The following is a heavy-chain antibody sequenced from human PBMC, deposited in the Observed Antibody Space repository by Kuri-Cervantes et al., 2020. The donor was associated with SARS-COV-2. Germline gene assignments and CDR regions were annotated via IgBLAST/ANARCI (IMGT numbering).Heavy chain of an antibody. CDR2: ISGSGGST. D-gene: IGHD3-22*01. CDR3: ARDWTSGYYLNWFDP. Sequence: GGSLRPSCAASGSTFRSYAMGWVRQAPGKWLEWVSAISGSGGSTYYANSVTGRFTISRNNAKNSLYLQMTSLRAEDTALYYCARDWTSGYYLNWFDPWGQGTLVTVSS. V-gene: IGHV3-23*01. CDR1: GSTFRSYA. J-gene: IGHJ5*02.